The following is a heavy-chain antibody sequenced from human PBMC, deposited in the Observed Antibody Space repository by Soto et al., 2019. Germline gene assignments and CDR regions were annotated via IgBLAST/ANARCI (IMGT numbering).Heavy chain of an antibody. CDR2: ISYDGST. Sequence: SGFTFSSYAMHWVRQAPGKGLEWVAVISYDGSTYYADSVKGRFTISRDNSKNTLYLQMNSLRAEDTAVYYCAKDAVIHYYYYYGMDVWGQGTTVTVSS. CDR3: AKDAVIHYYYYYGMDV. CDR1: GFTFSSYA. V-gene: IGHV3-30-3*02. J-gene: IGHJ6*02.